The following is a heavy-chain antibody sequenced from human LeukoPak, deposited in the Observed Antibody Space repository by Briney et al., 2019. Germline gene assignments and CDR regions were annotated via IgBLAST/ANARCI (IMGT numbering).Heavy chain of an antibody. V-gene: IGHV3-23*01. J-gene: IGHJ5*02. D-gene: IGHD3-3*01. CDR2: ISGSGGST. CDR1: GFTFSSYA. Sequence: PGGSLRLSCAASGFTFSSYAMSWVRQAPGKGLEWVSAISGSGGSTYYADSVKGRFAISRDNSKNTLYLQMNSLRAEDTAVYYCAKDARRGGVRFLKGWFDPWGQGTLVTVSS. CDR3: AKDARRGGVRFLKGWFDP.